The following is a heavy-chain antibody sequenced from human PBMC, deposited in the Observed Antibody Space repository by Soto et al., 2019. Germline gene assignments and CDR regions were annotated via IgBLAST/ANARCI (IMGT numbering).Heavy chain of an antibody. V-gene: IGHV4-61*01. D-gene: IGHD3-9*01. CDR1: GGSVSSGSYY. CDR3: ARSRALRYFDWLLNYYFDY. J-gene: IGHJ4*02. CDR2: IYYSGST. Sequence: LSLTCTVSGGSVSSGSYYWSWIRQPPGKGLEWIGYIYYSGSTNCNPSLKSRVTISVDTSKNQFSLKLSSVTAADTAVYYCARSRALRYFDWLLNYYFDYWGQGTLVTVSS.